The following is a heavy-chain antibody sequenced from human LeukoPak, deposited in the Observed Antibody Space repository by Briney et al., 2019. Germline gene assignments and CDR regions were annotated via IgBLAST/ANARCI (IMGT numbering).Heavy chain of an antibody. J-gene: IGHJ4*02. V-gene: IGHV3-48*02. D-gene: IGHD4/OR15-4a*01. CDR3: AGMGVFSYGELGFDY. Sequence: PGGPLRLSCAASGLTFSSYSMNWVRQAPGKGLEWVSYITSSSGLIYYADSVKGRFTISRDNTKNSLYLQMNSLRDEDTAVYYCAGMGVFSYGELGFDYWGQGTLVTVSS. CDR1: GLTFSSYS. CDR2: ITSSSGLI.